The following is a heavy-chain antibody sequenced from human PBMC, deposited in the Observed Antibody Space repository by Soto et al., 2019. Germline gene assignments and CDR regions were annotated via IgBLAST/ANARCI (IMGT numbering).Heavy chain of an antibody. J-gene: IGHJ6*02. V-gene: IGHV5-10-1*01. Sequence: RGESLKISCKGSGYSFTSYWISWVRQMPGKGLEWMGRIDPSDSYTNYSPSFQGHVTISADKSISTAYLQWSSLKASDTAMYYWSRSVRYYYDSSGYYYDYYYGMDVWGQGTTVTVSS. CDR2: IDPSDSYT. CDR1: GYSFTSYW. CDR3: SRSVRYYYDSSGYYYDYYYGMDV. D-gene: IGHD3-22*01.